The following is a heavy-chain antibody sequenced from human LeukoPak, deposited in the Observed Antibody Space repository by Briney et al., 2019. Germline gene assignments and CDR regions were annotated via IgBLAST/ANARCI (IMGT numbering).Heavy chain of an antibody. CDR2: IYYSGST. Sequence: SETLSLTCTVSGGSISSYYWSWIRQPPGKGLEWIGHIYYSGSTNYNPSLKSRVTISVDTSKNQFSLKLSSVTAADTAVYYCARETITIFGRAFDIWGQGTMVTVSS. CDR3: ARETITIFGRAFDI. CDR1: GGSISSYY. J-gene: IGHJ3*02. D-gene: IGHD3-3*01. V-gene: IGHV4-59*01.